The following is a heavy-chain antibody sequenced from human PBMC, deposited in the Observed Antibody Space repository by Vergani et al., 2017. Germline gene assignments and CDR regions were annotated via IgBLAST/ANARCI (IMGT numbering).Heavy chain of an antibody. CDR2: IYWDDDK. J-gene: IGHJ4*02. V-gene: IGHV2-5*02. CDR3: AHWVAAAAWGERFDY. D-gene: IGHD6-13*01. Sequence: QITLKESGPTLVKPPQTLTPTCTFSGFSLSTSGVGVGWIRQPPGKALEWFALIYWDDDKSYSPSLKSRLTITKDTSKNQVVLTMTNMDPVDTATYYCAHWVAAAAWGERFDYWGQGTLVTVSS. CDR1: GFSLSTSGVG.